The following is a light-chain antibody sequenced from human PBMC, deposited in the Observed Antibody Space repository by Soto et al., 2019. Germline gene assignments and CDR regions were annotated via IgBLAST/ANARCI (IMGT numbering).Light chain of an antibody. CDR2: DAS. CDR3: EQYRSSPPT. J-gene: IGKJ1*01. CDR1: QDISNF. V-gene: IGKV1-33*01. Sequence: DIQMTQSPSSLSASVRDRITITCQASQDISNFLNWYQQKPGKAPKLLICDASNLEPGVPSRFSGSGSGTDFTLTINRLEPEDFAVYYCEQYRSSPPTFGQGTKVEIK.